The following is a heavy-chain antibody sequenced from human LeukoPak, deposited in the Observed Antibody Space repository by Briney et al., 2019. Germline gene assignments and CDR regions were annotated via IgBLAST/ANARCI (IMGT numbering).Heavy chain of an antibody. V-gene: IGHV1-69*05. J-gene: IGHJ5*02. CDR2: IIPTFGTA. D-gene: IGHD6-13*01. CDR1: GGTFSSYA. Sequence: ASVKVSCKASGGTFSSYAISWVRQAPGQGLEWMGRIIPTFGTANYAQKFQGRVTITTDESTSTAYMELSSLRSEDTAVYYCARARGDYSSSWYDHWFDPWGQGTLVTVSS. CDR3: ARARGDYSSSWYDHWFDP.